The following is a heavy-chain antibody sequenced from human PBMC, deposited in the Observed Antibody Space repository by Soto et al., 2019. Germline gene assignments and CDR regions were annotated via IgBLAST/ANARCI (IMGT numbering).Heavy chain of an antibody. CDR3: ARFGYGDYDPDDFDI. V-gene: IGHV3-30-3*01. J-gene: IGHJ3*02. Sequence: GGSLRLSCAASGFTFSSYAMHWVRQAPGKGLEWVAVISYDGSNKYYADSVKGGFTISRDNSKNTLYQQMNSLRAEDTTVYYCARFGYGDYDPDDFDIWGQGTMVTVSS. CDR1: GFTFSSYA. CDR2: ISYDGSNK. D-gene: IGHD4-17*01.